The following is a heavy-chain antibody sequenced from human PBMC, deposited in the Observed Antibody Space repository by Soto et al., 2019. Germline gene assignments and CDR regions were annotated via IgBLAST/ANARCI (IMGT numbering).Heavy chain of an antibody. J-gene: IGHJ6*02. CDR2: IFPADSDT. CDR3: ARSGRSSHGMDF. V-gene: IGHV5-51*01. Sequence: PGESLKISCKGSGYTFSTSWIGWVRQMPGKGLEWMGIIFPADSDTRYSPSFQGQVTISADKSISTAYLQWSSLKASDTAMYYCARSGRSSHGMDFWGQGTTVTVSS. D-gene: IGHD6-25*01. CDR1: GYTFSTSW.